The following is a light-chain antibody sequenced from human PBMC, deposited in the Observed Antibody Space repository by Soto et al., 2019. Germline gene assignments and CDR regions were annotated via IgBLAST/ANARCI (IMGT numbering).Light chain of an antibody. J-gene: IGLJ3*02. CDR2: EVT. CDR1: TSDIGTYKS. CDR3: STYTNSNNIV. Sequence: QSALTQPASVSGSPGQSITISCTGTTSDIGTYKSVSWYQQRPGKAPRLLIYEVTNRPSGISDRFSGSKSGNTASLIVSGLQTEDEADYYCSTYTNSNNIVFGGGTKLTVL. V-gene: IGLV2-14*01.